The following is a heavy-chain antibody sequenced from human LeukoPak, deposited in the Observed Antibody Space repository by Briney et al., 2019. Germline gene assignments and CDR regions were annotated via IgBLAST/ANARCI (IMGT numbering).Heavy chain of an antibody. J-gene: IGHJ4*02. CDR3: ARAGYGDSDFDY. Sequence: SETLSLTCIVSGGSISSDSWSWIRQPPGKGLEWIGSIYHSGNTYYNPSLRSRVTISVDTSKNQFSLKLNSVTAADTAVYYCARAGYGDSDFDYWGQGTLVTVSS. CDR1: GGSISSDS. CDR2: IYHSGNT. V-gene: IGHV4-38-2*02. D-gene: IGHD4-17*01.